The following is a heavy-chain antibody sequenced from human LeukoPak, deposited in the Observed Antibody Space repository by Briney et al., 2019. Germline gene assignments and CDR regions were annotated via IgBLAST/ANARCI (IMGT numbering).Heavy chain of an antibody. J-gene: IGHJ6*03. CDR1: GFTFSSYA. CDR3: ARKGYSYGWGHYYYYMDV. D-gene: IGHD5-18*01. CDR2: ISYDGSNK. V-gene: IGHV3-30*04. Sequence: GGSLRLSCAASGFTFSSYAMHWVRQAPGKGLEWVAVISYDGSNKYYADSVKGRFTISRDNSKNTLYLQMNSLRAEDTAVYYCARKGYSYGWGHYYYYMDVWGKGTTVTVSS.